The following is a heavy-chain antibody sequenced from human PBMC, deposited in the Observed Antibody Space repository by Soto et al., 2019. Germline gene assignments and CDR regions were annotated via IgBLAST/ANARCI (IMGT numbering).Heavy chain of an antibody. CDR1: GFTFSSYG. CDR3: AKNQFCSSTSCHYYGMDV. J-gene: IGHJ6*01. D-gene: IGHD2-2*01. Sequence: GGSLGLSCASSGFTFSSYGMHWVRQAPGKGLEWVAVIPHDGTNKYYGDSVKGRFTISRDDSKDTLYLQMNRLRAEDTAVYYCAKNQFCSSTSCHYYGMDVWGQGTTVTVSS. V-gene: IGHV3-30*02. CDR2: IPHDGTNK.